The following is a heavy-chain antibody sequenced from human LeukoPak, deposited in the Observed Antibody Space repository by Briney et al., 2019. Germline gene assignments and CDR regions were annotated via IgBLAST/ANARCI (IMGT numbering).Heavy chain of an antibody. J-gene: IGHJ3*02. Sequence: SVKVSCKASGGTFSSYAISWVRQAPGQGLEWMGGIIPIFGTANYAQKFQGRVTITADKSTSTAYMELRSLRSDDTAVYYCATDRGFYDSSGYYAFDIWGQGTMVTVSS. V-gene: IGHV1-69*06. CDR1: GGTFSSYA. D-gene: IGHD3-22*01. CDR2: IIPIFGTA. CDR3: ATDRGFYDSSGYYAFDI.